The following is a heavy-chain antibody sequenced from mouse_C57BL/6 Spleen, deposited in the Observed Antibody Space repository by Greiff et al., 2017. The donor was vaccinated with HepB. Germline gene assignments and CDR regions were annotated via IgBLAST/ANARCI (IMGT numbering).Heavy chain of an antibody. J-gene: IGHJ1*03. D-gene: IGHD1-1*01. CDR1: GYTFTSYW. V-gene: IGHV1-69*01. CDR2: IDPSDSYT. CDR3: ARRCVTTDWYFDV. Sequence: QVQLQQPGAELVMPGASVKLSCKASGYTFTSYWMHWVKQRPGQGLEWIGEIDPSDSYTNYNQKFKGKSTLTVDKSSSTAYMQLSSLTSEDSAVYYCARRCVTTDWYFDVWGTGTTVTVSS.